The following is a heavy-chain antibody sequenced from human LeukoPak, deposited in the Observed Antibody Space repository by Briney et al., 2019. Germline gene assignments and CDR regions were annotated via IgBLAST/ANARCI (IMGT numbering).Heavy chain of an antibody. D-gene: IGHD5-18*01. CDR1: GFTFSSYA. CDR3: AKDLAYVDTALEV. J-gene: IGHJ4*02. V-gene: IGHV3-23*01. CDR2: ISGSGGST. Sequence: GRSLRLSCAASGFTFSSYAMSWVRQAPGKGLEWVSAISGSGGSTYYTDSVKGRFTISRDNSKITLYLQMNSLRAEDTAVYYCAKDLAYVDTALEVWGQGTLVTVSS.